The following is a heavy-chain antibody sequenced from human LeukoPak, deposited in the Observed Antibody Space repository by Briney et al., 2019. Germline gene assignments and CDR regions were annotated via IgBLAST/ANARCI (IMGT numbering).Heavy chain of an antibody. CDR2: INSDGSTT. CDR3: ARDLTGSIDY. Sequence: GGSLRLSCAASGFTFSSYWMNWVRQAPGKGLVWVSLINSDGSTTRDADSVEGRFTISRDNAKNTLYLQMNSLRAEDTAVYYCARDLTGSIDYWGQGTLVTVSS. J-gene: IGHJ4*02. V-gene: IGHV3-74*01. CDR1: GFTFSSYW. D-gene: IGHD3-9*01.